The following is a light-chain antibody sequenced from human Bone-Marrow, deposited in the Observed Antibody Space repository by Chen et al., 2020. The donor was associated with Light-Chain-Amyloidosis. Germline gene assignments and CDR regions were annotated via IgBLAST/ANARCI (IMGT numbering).Light chain of an antibody. V-gene: IGKV3-20*01. CDR1: QTISSNY. CDR2: GSS. J-gene: IGKJ4*01. Sequence: EIVLTQSPGTLSLSPGEGANLSCRASQTISSNYLTWHQQKFGQAPRLLIYGSSSRATGIPDRFTGSGSGTDFTLTINRLEPEDFAMYYFQQYGTSPLTFGGGTKVEIK. CDR3: QQYGTSPLT.